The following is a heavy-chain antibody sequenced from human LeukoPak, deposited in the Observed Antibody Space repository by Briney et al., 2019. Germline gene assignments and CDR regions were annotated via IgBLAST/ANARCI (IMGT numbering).Heavy chain of an antibody. CDR1: GLILSSYN. CDR3: ARVPQYYDRSGYPGVDVFDM. Sequence: PGGSLRLSCAASGLILSSYNMNWVPQAPGKGLEWVSSITRSSSYIYYADSVKGRFTISRDNAKNSLYLQMNSLRAEDTAVYYCARVPQYYDRSGYPGVDVFDMWGQGTMVTVSS. J-gene: IGHJ3*02. D-gene: IGHD3-22*01. V-gene: IGHV3-21*06. CDR2: ITRSSSYI.